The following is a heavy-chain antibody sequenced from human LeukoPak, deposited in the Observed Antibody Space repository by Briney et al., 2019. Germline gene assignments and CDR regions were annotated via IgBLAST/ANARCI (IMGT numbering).Heavy chain of an antibody. CDR2: IDHSGST. CDR1: GYSISSGYY. CDR3: ARGPKYRSGYTVIELGSGYFDY. Sequence: SETLSLTCTVSGYSISSGYYWGWIRQPPGKGLEWIGIIDHSGSTYYTPSLKSRVTISVDTSKNQFSLQLSPVTVADTAVYYCARGPKYRSGYTVIELGSGYFDYWGQGPLVTVSS. J-gene: IGHJ4*02. V-gene: IGHV4-38-2*02. D-gene: IGHD5-18*01.